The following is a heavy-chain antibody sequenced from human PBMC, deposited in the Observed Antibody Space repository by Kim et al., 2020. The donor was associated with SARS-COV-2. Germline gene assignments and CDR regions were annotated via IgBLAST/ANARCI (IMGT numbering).Heavy chain of an antibody. V-gene: IGHV4-59*08. CDR3: ARHEAPGDSGSYSDDYWFDT. CDR2: IYYSGST. Sequence: SETLSLTCTVSGGSISSYYWSWIRQPPGKGLEWIGYIYYSGSTNYNPSLKSRVTISVDTSKNQFSLKLSSETAADTAVYYCARHEAPGDSGSYSDDYWFDTWGQGTLVTVSS. J-gene: IGHJ5*02. D-gene: IGHD1-26*01. CDR1: GGSISSYY.